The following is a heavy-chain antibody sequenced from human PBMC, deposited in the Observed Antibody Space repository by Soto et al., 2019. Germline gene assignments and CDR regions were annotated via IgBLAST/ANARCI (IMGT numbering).Heavy chain of an antibody. Sequence: PSETLSLTCTVSGGSISSVGYYWSWIRQHPGKGLEWIGYIYYSGSTYYNPSLKSRVTISVDTSKNQFSLKLSSVTAADTAVYYCARAGDYGMDVWGQGTTVTVSS. CDR3: ARAGDYGMDV. CDR2: IYYSGST. J-gene: IGHJ6*02. V-gene: IGHV4-31*03. CDR1: GGSISSVGYY.